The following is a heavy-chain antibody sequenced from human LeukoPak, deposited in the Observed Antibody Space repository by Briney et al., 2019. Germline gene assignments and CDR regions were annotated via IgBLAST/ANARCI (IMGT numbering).Heavy chain of an antibody. J-gene: IGHJ3*01. CDR1: GYSISSGYY. CDR3: ARGDDAFDF. V-gene: IGHV4-38-2*02. CDR2: IYHSGST. Sequence: SETLSLTCTVSGYSISSGYYWGWIRQPPGKGLEWIGSIYHSGSTYYNPSLKSRVTISVDTSKNQFSLKLSSVTAADTAVYYCARGDDAFDFWGQGTMVTVSS.